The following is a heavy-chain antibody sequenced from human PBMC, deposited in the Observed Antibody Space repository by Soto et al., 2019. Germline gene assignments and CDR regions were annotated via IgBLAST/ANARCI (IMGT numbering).Heavy chain of an antibody. J-gene: IGHJ4*02. CDR1: GYSFTIYG. CDR3: ARNGGSSSPLDY. CDR2: ISAYSGST. Sequence: QVQLVQSGAEVKKPGASVMVSCKASGYSFTIYGISWVRQAPGQGLEWMGWISAYSGSTDYAQKFQGRVTLTTDTSTTTAYMELRSLRSDDTAEYYCARNGGSSSPLDYWGQGTLVTVSS. D-gene: IGHD6-6*01. V-gene: IGHV1-18*01.